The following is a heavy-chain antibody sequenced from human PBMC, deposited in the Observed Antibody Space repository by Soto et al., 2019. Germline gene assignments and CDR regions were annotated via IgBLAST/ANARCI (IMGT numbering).Heavy chain of an antibody. CDR3: ARSTVTEDC. D-gene: IGHD4-17*01. V-gene: IGHV4-4*02. CDR2: IYHSGST. CDR1: GGSISSDNW. Sequence: QVQLQGSGPGLVKPSGTLSLTCAVSGGSISSDNWWSWVRQPPGKGLEWIGEIYHSGSTNYNPSLKSRVTLSIDKSKNQFSLELTSVTAADTAVYYCARSTVTEDCWGQGALVTVSS. J-gene: IGHJ4*02.